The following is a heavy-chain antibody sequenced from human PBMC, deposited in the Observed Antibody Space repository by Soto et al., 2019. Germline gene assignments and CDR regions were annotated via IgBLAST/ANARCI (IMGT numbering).Heavy chain of an antibody. CDR2: VYHSGNT. J-gene: IGHJ4*02. CDR1: GGSIIGDKW. D-gene: IGHD6-13*01. Sequence: SEALSFTGADSGGSIIGDKWWGWVRQPPGKGLEWIGEVYHSGNTNYNPSLKSRVIISVDKSKNQFSLKLSSVTDADTAMYYCARGERQQQRDYWGQGTLVTVS. CDR3: ARGERQQQRDY. V-gene: IGHV4-4*02.